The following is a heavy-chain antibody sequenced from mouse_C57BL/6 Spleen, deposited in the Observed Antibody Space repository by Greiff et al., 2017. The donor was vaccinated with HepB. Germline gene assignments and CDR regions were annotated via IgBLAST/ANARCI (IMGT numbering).Heavy chain of an antibody. CDR2: INPNNGGT. J-gene: IGHJ2*01. CDR1: GYTFTDYY. CDR3: ARCYYGSRYYFDY. V-gene: IGHV1-26*01. Sequence: EVQLQQSGPELVKPGASVKISCKASGYTFTDYYMNWVKQSHGKSLEWIGDINPNNGGTSYNQKFKGKATLTVDKSSSTAYMELRSLTSEDSAVYYCARCYYGSRYYFDYWGQGTTLTVSS. D-gene: IGHD1-1*01.